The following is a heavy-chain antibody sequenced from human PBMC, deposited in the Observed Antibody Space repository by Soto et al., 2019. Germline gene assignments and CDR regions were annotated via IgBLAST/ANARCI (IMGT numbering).Heavy chain of an antibody. CDR2: ISGSGGST. V-gene: IGHV3-23*01. CDR1: GFTFSSYA. CDR3: AKGGPADYYYGMDV. Sequence: GSLRLSCAASGFTFSSYAMSWVRQAPGKGLEWVSAISGSGGSTYYVDSVKGRFTVSRDNSKNTLYLQMNSLRAEDTAVYYCAKGGPADYYYGMDVWGQGTTVTVSS. J-gene: IGHJ6*02.